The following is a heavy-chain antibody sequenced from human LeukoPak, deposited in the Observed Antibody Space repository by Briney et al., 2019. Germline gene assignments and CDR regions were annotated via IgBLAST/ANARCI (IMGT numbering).Heavy chain of an antibody. V-gene: IGHV4-59*11. Sequence: SETLSLTCTVSGGSISSHYWNWIRQPPGKGLEWIGYIYYSGSTNYNPSLKSRVTISVGTSKNQFSLKLSSVTAADTAVYYCATGGYSYGRFDYWGQGTLVTVSS. CDR3: ATGGYSYGRFDY. D-gene: IGHD5-18*01. CDR2: IYYSGST. CDR1: GGSISSHY. J-gene: IGHJ4*02.